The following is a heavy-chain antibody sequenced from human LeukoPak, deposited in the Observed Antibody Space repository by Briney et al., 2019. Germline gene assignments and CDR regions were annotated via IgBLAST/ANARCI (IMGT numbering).Heavy chain of an antibody. CDR2: IYYSGST. CDR3: ARYGSGSYGEPNWFDP. D-gene: IGHD3-10*01. Sequence: SETLSLTCTVSGGSISSGGYYWSWIRQHPGKGLEWIGYIYYSGSTYYNPSLKSRVTISVDTSNNQFSLKLSSVTAADTAVYYCARYGSGSYGEPNWFDPWGQGTLVTVSS. V-gene: IGHV4-31*03. CDR1: GGSISSGGYY. J-gene: IGHJ5*02.